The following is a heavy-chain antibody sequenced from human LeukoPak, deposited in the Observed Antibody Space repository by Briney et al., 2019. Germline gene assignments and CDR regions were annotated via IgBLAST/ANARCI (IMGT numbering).Heavy chain of an antibody. V-gene: IGHV3-66*02. CDR1: GFTVSSNY. D-gene: IGHD6-6*01. Sequence: GGSLRLSCAASGFTVSSNYMSWVRQAPGKGLEWVSVTYSGGSTYYADSVKGRFTISRDNSKNTLYLQMNSLRAEDTAVYYCARGHYSSSSYYFDYWGQGTLVTVSS. CDR2: TYSGGST. CDR3: ARGHYSSSSYYFDY. J-gene: IGHJ4*02.